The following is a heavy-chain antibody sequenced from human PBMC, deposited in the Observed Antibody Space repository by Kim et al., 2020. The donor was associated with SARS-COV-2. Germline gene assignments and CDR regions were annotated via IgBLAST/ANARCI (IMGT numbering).Heavy chain of an antibody. Sequence: ASVKVSCKASGYTFTSYAMNWVRQAPGQGLEWMGWINTNTGNPTYAQGFTGRFVFSLDTSVSTAYLQISSLKAEDTAVYYCAVDYGSGSYYRGYNFDYWGQGTLVTVSS. D-gene: IGHD3-10*01. CDR2: INTNTGNP. CDR3: AVDYGSGSYYRGYNFDY. J-gene: IGHJ4*02. CDR1: GYTFTSYA. V-gene: IGHV7-4-1*02.